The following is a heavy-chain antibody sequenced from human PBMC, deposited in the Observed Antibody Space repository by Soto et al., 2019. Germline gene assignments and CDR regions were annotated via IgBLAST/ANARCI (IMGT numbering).Heavy chain of an antibody. V-gene: IGHV3-23*01. CDR2: ISGSGGST. CDR3: AIFGVVIPNYFDY. CDR1: GFTFSSYA. D-gene: IGHD3-3*01. Sequence: GGSLRLSCAASGFTFSSYAMSWVRQAPGKGLEWVSAISGSGGSTYYADSVKGRFTISRDNSKNTLYLQMNSLRAEDTAVYYCAIFGVVIPNYFDYWGQGTLVTVSS. J-gene: IGHJ4*02.